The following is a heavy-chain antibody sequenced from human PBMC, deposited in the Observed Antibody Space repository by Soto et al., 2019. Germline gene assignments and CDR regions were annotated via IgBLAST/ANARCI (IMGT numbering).Heavy chain of an antibody. Sequence: EVQLVETGGGLTQPGGSLRLSCAASGFSVSSHYMNWVRQAPGKGLEWVSIIYNGGNTYYADSVKGRFTISRDDSKNTVYLQMNSLRAEDTAVYYCARDSYVSLWGRGTLVTVSS. D-gene: IGHD3-16*01. CDR2: IYNGGNT. J-gene: IGHJ2*01. CDR1: GFSVSSHY. CDR3: ARDSYVSL. V-gene: IGHV3-53*02.